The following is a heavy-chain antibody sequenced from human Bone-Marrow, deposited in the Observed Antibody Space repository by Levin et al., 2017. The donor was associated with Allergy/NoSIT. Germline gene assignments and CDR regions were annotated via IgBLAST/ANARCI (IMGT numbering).Heavy chain of an antibody. CDR1: GFAFSSYA. D-gene: IGHD3-9*01. CDR3: ARVGFDWLFGFDY. V-gene: IGHV3-30-3*01. J-gene: IGHJ4*02. CDR2: ISYDGSNK. Sequence: PGGSLRLSCAASGFAFSSYAKHWVRQAPGKGLEWVAVISYDGSNKYYADSVKGRFTISRDNSKNTLYLQMNSLRAEDTAVYYCARVGFDWLFGFDYWGQGTLVTVSS.